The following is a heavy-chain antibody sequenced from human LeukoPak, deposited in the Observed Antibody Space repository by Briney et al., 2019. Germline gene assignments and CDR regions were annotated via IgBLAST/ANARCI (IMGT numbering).Heavy chain of an antibody. D-gene: IGHD5-12*01. CDR2: TSYSGST. CDR1: AGSISIDY. J-gene: IGHJ6*03. V-gene: IGHV4-59*01. Sequence: PSETLSLTCTVSAGSISIDYWSWIRQAPGEGLEYIGYTSYSGSTNYNPSLKSRVTFSLDTSKNHFSLKLSSVTAADTAVYYCARNGYSGYDLEFRYYYYYMDVWGKGTTVTVSS. CDR3: ARNGYSGYDLEFRYYYYYMDV.